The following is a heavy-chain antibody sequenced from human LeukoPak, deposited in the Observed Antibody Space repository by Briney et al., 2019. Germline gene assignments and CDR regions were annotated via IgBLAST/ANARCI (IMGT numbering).Heavy chain of an antibody. D-gene: IGHD1-7*01. V-gene: IGHV1-8*01. CDR2: MNPNSGNT. CDR3: ARGEYGITGTTFDY. CDR1: GYTFTSYD. Sequence: ASVKVSCKASGYTFTSYDINWVRQATGQGLEWMGWMNPNSGNTGYAQKFQGRVTMTRNTSISTAYMELGSLRSEDTAVYYCARGEYGITGTTFDYWGQGTLVTVSS. J-gene: IGHJ4*02.